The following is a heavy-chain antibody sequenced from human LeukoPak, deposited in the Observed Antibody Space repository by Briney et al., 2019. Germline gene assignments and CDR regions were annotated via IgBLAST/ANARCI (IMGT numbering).Heavy chain of an antibody. Sequence: GGSLRLSCAASGFTFSSYSMNWVRQAPGKGLEWVSYISSSSSTIYYADSVKGRFTISRDNAKNSLYLQMNSLRAEDTAVYYCARSSPGHEQQPHEEYFQHWGQGTLVTVSS. J-gene: IGHJ1*01. D-gene: IGHD6-13*01. CDR2: ISSSSSTI. V-gene: IGHV3-48*04. CDR3: ARSSPGHEQQPHEEYFQH. CDR1: GFTFSSYS.